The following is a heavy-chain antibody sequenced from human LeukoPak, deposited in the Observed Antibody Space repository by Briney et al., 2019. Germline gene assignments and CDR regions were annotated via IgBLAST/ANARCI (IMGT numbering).Heavy chain of an antibody. J-gene: IGHJ4*02. D-gene: IGHD6-13*01. CDR3: ANEAAGTFRDY. CDR1: GGTFSSYA. V-gene: IGHV1-69*04. Sequence: SVKVSCKASGGTFSSYAISWVRQAPGQGLEWMGRIIPILGIANYAQKFQGRVTITADKSTSTAYMELSSLRSEDTAVYYCANEAAGTFRDYWGQGTLVTVSS. CDR2: IIPILGIA.